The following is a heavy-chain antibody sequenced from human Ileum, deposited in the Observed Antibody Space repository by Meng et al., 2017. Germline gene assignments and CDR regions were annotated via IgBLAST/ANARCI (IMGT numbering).Heavy chain of an antibody. CDR1: GGSFGSGGYY. Sequence: VQLQASALGLFKPSQTLSLTCTVSGGSFGSGGYYWSWIRQHPERGLECIGYVYYSGSAYYNPSLKSRVAISVDTSKNQFSLKLSSVTAADTAVYYCASSIAAVVGYYFDYWGQGTLVTVSS. CDR2: VYYSGSA. CDR3: ASSIAAVVGYYFDY. D-gene: IGHD6-13*01. J-gene: IGHJ4*02. V-gene: IGHV4-31*03.